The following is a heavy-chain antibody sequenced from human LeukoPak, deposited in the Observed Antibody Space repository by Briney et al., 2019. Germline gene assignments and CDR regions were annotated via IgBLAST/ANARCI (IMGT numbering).Heavy chain of an antibody. Sequence: PSETLSLTCAVYGGSFSGYYWSWIRQPPGKGLEWIGEINHSGSTNYNPSLKSRVTISVDTSKNQFSLKLSSVTAADTAVYYCARGRGFGVVIRPYDYWGQGTLVTVSS. CDR1: GGSFSGYY. V-gene: IGHV4-34*01. J-gene: IGHJ4*02. D-gene: IGHD3-3*01. CDR2: INHSGST. CDR3: ARGRGFGVVIRPYDY.